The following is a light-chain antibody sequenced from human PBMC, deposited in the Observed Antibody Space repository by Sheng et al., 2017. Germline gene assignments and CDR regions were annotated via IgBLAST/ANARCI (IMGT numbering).Light chain of an antibody. Sequence: EIVMTQSPATLSVSPGERATLSCRASQSVSSNLAWYQQKPGQAPRLLIYDVSNRATGIPARFSGSGSGTDFTLSISSLEPEDFAVYYCQQRTNWLPWTFGQGTKVEIK. CDR3: QQRTNWLPWT. CDR1: QSVSSN. V-gene: IGKV3-11*01. J-gene: IGKJ1*01. CDR2: DVS.